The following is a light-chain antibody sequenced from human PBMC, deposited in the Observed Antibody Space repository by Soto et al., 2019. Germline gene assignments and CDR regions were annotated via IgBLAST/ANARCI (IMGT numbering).Light chain of an antibody. CDR3: QKYNSVPWT. Sequence: DIQMTQSPSSLSASIGDRVTITCRASQGISKFLAWYQQKPGEVPKLLIYAASVLRSGVPSRFGGSGSETDFTLTISSLQPEDVATYYCQKYNSVPWTFGQGTKVEIK. CDR1: QGISKF. J-gene: IGKJ1*01. V-gene: IGKV1-27*01. CDR2: AAS.